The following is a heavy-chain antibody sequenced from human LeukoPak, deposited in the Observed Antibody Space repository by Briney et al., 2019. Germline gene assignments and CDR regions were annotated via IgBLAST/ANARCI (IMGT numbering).Heavy chain of an antibody. D-gene: IGHD6-19*01. J-gene: IGHJ5*02. CDR2: IYYSGST. CDR3: ARDPVRAVAGFPSDP. CDR1: GGSISSYY. V-gene: IGHV4-59*12. Sequence: PSETLSLTCTVSGGSISSYYWSWIRQPPGKGLEWIGYIYYSGSTHYNPSLKSRVTISVDTSKKQFSLKLRSVTAADTAVYYCARDPVRAVAGFPSDPWGQGTLVTVSS.